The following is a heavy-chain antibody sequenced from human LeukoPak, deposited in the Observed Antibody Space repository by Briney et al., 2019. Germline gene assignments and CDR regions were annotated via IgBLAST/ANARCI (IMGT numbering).Heavy chain of an antibody. Sequence: GGSLRLSCAASGFNFNTYWMSWVRQAPGKGLEWVANIKQDGSEKFYVDSMKGRFTISRDNSKNSLYLQMNSLRAEDTAVYYCARDGAGPSLHEDYWGQGTLVTVSS. CDR1: GFNFNTYW. V-gene: IGHV3-7*01. CDR3: ARDGAGPSLHEDY. CDR2: IKQDGSEK. D-gene: IGHD6-19*01. J-gene: IGHJ4*02.